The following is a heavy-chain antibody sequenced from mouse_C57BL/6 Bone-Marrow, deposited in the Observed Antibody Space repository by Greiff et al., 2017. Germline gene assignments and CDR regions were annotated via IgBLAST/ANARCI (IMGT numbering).Heavy chain of an antibody. J-gene: IGHJ2*01. V-gene: IGHV5-6*02. Sequence: DVMLVESGGDLVKPGGSLKLSCAASGFTFSSYGMSWVRQTPDKRLEWVATISSGGSYTYYPDSVKGRFTISRDNAKNTLYLQMSSLKSEDTAMYYCARPSMITYYFDYWGQGTTLTVSS. D-gene: IGHD2-4*01. CDR3: ARPSMITYYFDY. CDR2: ISSGGSYT. CDR1: GFTFSSYG.